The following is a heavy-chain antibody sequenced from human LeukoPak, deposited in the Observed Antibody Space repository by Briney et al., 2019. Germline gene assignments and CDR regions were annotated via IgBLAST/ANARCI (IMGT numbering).Heavy chain of an antibody. CDR3: ATRVGYYFDY. CDR2: IRYDGSNK. D-gene: IGHD2-2*01. V-gene: IGHV3-30*02. J-gene: IGHJ4*02. Sequence: PGGSLRLSCAASGFTFSSYGMHWVRQAPGKGLEWVAFIRYDGSNKYYADSVKGRVTISRDNSKNTLYLQMNSLRAEDTAVYYCATRVGYYFDYWGQGTLVTVSS. CDR1: GFTFSSYG.